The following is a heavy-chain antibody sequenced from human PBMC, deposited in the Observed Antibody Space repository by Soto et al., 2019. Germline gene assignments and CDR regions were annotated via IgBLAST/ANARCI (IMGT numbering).Heavy chain of an antibody. Sequence: GGSLRLSCAASGFTFSSYSMNWVRQAPGKGLEWVSYISSSSSTIYYADSVKGRFTISRDNAKNSLYLQMNSLRDEDTAVYYCARGKYDWGSGYYGMDVWGQGTTVTVSS. CDR3: ARGKYDWGSGYYGMDV. V-gene: IGHV3-48*02. D-gene: IGHD7-27*01. CDR1: GFTFSSYS. CDR2: ISSSSSTI. J-gene: IGHJ6*02.